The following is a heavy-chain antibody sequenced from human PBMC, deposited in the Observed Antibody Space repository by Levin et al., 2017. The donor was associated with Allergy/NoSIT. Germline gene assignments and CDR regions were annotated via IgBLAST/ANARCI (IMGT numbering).Heavy chain of an antibody. CDR3: AKDLVAAVDLGGADY. CDR1: GFTFSSYG. CDR2: ISYDGSNK. D-gene: IGHD6-13*01. Sequence: GGSLRLSCAASGFTFSSYGMHWVRQAPGKGLEWVAVISYDGSNKYYADSVKGRFTISRDNSKNTLYLQMNSLRAEDTAVYYCAKDLVAAVDLGGADYWGQGTLVTVSS. J-gene: IGHJ4*02. V-gene: IGHV3-30*18.